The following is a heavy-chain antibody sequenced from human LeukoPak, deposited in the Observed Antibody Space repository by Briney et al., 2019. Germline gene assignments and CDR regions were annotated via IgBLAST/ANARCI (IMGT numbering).Heavy chain of an antibody. D-gene: IGHD3-22*01. J-gene: IGHJ4*02. V-gene: IGHV3-13*01. CDR2: IGTAGDT. Sequence: GGSLRLSCAASGFTFSSYDMHWVRQATGKGLEWVSAIGTAGDTYYPGSVKGRFTISRDNSKNTLYLQMNSLRAEDTAVYYCAKAPRSSGYYLNYWGQGTLVTVSS. CDR3: AKAPRSSGYYLNY. CDR1: GFTFSSYD.